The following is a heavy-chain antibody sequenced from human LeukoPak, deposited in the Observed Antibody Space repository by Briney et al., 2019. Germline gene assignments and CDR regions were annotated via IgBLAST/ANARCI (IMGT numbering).Heavy chain of an antibody. CDR3: ARDGVSPGDY. D-gene: IGHD6-13*01. Sequence: SETLSLTCTVSGGSISSGGYYWSWIRQPPGKGLEWIGYIFHSGSTYYNPSLKSRITISVDRPKNQFSLKLTSVTAADTAVYYCARDGVSPGDYWGQGTLVTVSS. CDR2: IFHSGST. CDR1: GGSISSGGYY. J-gene: IGHJ4*02. V-gene: IGHV4-30-2*01.